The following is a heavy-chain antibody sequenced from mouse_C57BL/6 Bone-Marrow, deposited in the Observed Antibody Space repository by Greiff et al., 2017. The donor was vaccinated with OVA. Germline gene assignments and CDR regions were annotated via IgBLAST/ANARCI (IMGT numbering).Heavy chain of an antibody. V-gene: IGHV1-15*01. J-gene: IGHJ4*01. CDR1: GYTFTDYE. Sequence: QVQLKESGAELVRPGASVTLSCKASGYTFTDYEMHWVKQTPVHGLEWIGAIDPETGGTAYNQKFKGKAILTADKSSSTAYMELRSLTSEDSAVYYCTRSRAWNAMDYWGQGTSLTVSS. CDR3: TRSRAWNAMDY. D-gene: IGHD3-3*01. CDR2: IDPETGGT.